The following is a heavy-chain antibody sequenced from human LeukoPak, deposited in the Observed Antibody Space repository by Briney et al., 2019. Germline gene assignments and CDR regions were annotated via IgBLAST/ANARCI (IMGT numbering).Heavy chain of an antibody. Sequence: SETLSLTCSVSGDSVSRSDSYWDWIRQPPGKGLEWIGTIYYSGRTYYSPSLKSRVTMSVDPSNNQFSLNLRSVTAADTAVYYCARRRYYDGSGYLEWGQGNLLSVSS. CDR1: GDSVSRSDSY. J-gene: IGHJ1*01. V-gene: IGHV4-39*01. D-gene: IGHD3-22*01. CDR2: IYYSGRT. CDR3: ARRRYYDGSGYLE.